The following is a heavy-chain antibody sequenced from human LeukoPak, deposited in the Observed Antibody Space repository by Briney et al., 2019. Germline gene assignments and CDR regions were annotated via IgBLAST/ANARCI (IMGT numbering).Heavy chain of an antibody. Sequence: GGSLRLSCAASGFTFSSYSMNWVRQAPGKGLEWVSSISSSSSYIYYADSVKGRFTISRDNAKNSLYLQMNSLRAEDTAVYYCARVGIFGVVIPTLDYWGQGTLVTVSS. CDR1: GFTFSSYS. CDR2: ISSSSSYI. CDR3: ARVGIFGVVIPTLDY. D-gene: IGHD3-3*01. V-gene: IGHV3-21*01. J-gene: IGHJ4*02.